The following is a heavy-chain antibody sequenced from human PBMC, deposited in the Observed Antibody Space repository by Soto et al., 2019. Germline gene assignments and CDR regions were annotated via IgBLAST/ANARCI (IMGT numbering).Heavy chain of an antibody. D-gene: IGHD6-19*01. CDR3: ARHSSSGWH. CDR2: IYPGDSNT. CDR1: GYSFSTYW. V-gene: IGHV5-51*01. Sequence: PGESLKISXKGSGYSFSTYWIGWVRQMPGKGLEWMGIIYPGDSNTRYSPSFQGQVTISADKSISTAYLQWSSLKASDTAIYYCARHSSSGWHWGQGTLVTVSS. J-gene: IGHJ4*02.